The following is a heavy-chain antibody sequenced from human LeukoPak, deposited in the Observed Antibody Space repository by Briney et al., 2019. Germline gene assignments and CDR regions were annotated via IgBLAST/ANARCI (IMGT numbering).Heavy chain of an antibody. D-gene: IGHD5-12*01. CDR1: GYTFTSYY. V-gene: IGHV1-46*01. Sequence: ASVKVSCKASGYTFTSYYIHWVRQAPGQGLEWMGIVNPSGGSTSYAQKFQGRVTMIRDTSTSTVYMELSSLRSEDTAVYYCARELSVYSDYDHDAFDIWGQGTMVTVSS. J-gene: IGHJ3*02. CDR2: VNPSGGST. CDR3: ARELSVYSDYDHDAFDI.